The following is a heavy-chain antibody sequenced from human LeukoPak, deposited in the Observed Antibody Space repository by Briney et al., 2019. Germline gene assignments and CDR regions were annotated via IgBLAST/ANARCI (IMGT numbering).Heavy chain of an antibody. V-gene: IGHV3-30*02. CDR2: IRYDGSNK. CDR3: ARGSDYSSSWYPYYYYYYMDV. D-gene: IGHD6-13*01. Sequence: PGGSLRLSCAASGFTFSSYGMHWVRQAPGKGLEWVAFIRYDGSNKYYADSVKGRFTISRDNSKNTLYLQMNSLRAEDTAVYYRARGSDYSSSWYPYYYYYYMDVWGKGTTVTVSS. CDR1: GFTFSSYG. J-gene: IGHJ6*03.